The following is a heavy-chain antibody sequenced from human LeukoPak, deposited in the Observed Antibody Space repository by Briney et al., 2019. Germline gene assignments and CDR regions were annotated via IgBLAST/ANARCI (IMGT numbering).Heavy chain of an antibody. CDR3: ATHIAVTAYYFDY. CDR1: GGSFSGYY. CDR2: INHSGST. V-gene: IGHV4-34*01. D-gene: IGHD6-19*01. Sequence: SETLSLTCAVYGGSFSGYYWSWIRQPPGKGLEWIGEINHSGSTNYNPSLKSRVTISVDTSKNQFSLKLSSVTAADTAVYYCATHIAVTAYYFDYWGQGTLVTVSS. J-gene: IGHJ4*02.